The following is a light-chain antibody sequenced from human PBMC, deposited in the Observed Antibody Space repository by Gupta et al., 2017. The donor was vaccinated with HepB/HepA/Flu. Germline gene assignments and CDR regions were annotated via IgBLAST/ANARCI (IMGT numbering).Light chain of an antibody. CDR1: QNIFNY. CDR2: GAF. V-gene: IGKV1-39*01. Sequence: DIHMTQSPPSLSASVGARITITCRASQNIFNYLNWYQQNPGKAPKVLIYGAFNLQSGVPSRFSGSGSGTDFTLTISSLQPEDFATYCCQQSSSTSLTFGQGTRLEI. J-gene: IGKJ5*01. CDR3: QQSSSTSLT.